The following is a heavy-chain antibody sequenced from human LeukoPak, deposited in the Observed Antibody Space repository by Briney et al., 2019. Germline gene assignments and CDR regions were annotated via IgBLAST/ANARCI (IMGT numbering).Heavy chain of an antibody. V-gene: IGHV4-59*08. CDR3: ARHGGGELLPDAEYFLH. Sequence: RPSETLSLTCTVSGGSISSYYWSWIRQPPGKGLDWIGYIYYSGSTNYNPSLTSRVTISVETSKNQFSLQLSSVTAADTAVYYCARHGGGELLPDAEYFLHWGQGTLVTVSS. CDR2: IYYSGST. CDR1: GGSISSYY. J-gene: IGHJ1*01. D-gene: IGHD1-26*01.